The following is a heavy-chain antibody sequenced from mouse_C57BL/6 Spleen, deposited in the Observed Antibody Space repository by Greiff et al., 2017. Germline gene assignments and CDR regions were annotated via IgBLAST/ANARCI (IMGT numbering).Heavy chain of an antibody. CDR3: ARRSPYGSSYISFDY. CDR1: GFTFSDYG. V-gene: IGHV5-17*01. Sequence: EVQLVESGGGLVKPGGSLKLSCAASGFTFSDYGMHWVRQAPEKGLEWVAYISSGSSTIYYAATVKGRFPISRDNAKNTLFLQMTSLRSENTAMYYCARRSPYGSSYISFDYWGQGTTRTVAS. CDR2: ISSGSSTI. D-gene: IGHD1-1*01. J-gene: IGHJ2*01.